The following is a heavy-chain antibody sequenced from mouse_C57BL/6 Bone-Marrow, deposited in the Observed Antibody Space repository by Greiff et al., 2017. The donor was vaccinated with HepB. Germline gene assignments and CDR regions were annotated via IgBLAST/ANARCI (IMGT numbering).Heavy chain of an antibody. V-gene: IGHV1-15*01. CDR1: GYTFTDYE. CDR2: IDPETGGT. CDR3: TRADDGYYRYWFAY. Sequence: VQLQQSGAELVRPGASVTLSCKASGYTFTDYEMHWVKQTPVHGLEWIGAIDPETGGTAYNQKFKGKAILTADKSSSTAYMELHSLTSEDSDVYYYTRADDGYYRYWFAYWGQGTWVTVSA. D-gene: IGHD2-3*01. J-gene: IGHJ3*01.